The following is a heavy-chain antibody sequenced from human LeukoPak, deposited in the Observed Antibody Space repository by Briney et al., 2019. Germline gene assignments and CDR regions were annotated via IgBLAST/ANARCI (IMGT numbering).Heavy chain of an antibody. CDR3: ARDYGDYSSGY. D-gene: IGHD4-17*01. V-gene: IGHV4-4*07. CDR2: IYTNGST. J-gene: IGHJ4*02. CDR1: GGSISGYY. Sequence: PSETLSLTCTVCGGSISGYYWSWIRQPAGKGLEWIGRIYTNGSTNYNPSLKSRVTMSLDTSKNQFSLKLNSVTAADTAVYYCARDYGDYSSGYWGQGTLVSVSS.